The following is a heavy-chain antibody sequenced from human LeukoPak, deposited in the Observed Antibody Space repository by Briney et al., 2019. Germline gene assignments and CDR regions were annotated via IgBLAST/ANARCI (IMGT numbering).Heavy chain of an antibody. V-gene: IGHV1-8*01. D-gene: IGHD3-9*01. J-gene: IGHJ4*02. CDR3: ARLRYFDWLLSRVYYFDY. CDR2: MNPNSGNT. Sequence: ASVKVSCKASGYTVTSYDINWVRQATGQGLEWMGWMNPNSGNTGYAQKFQGRVTMTRNTSISTDYMELSSLRSEDTAVYYCARLRYFDWLLSRVYYFDYWGQGTLVTVSS. CDR1: GYTVTSYD.